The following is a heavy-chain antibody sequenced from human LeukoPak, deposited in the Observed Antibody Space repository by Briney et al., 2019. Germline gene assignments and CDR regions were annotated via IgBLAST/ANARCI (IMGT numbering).Heavy chain of an antibody. CDR1: GGSFSGYY. CDR3: ARGRSTMVRGVIIFYFDY. D-gene: IGHD3-10*01. Sequence: PSKTLSLTCAVYGGSFSGYYWGWILQPPGKGLEWIGEINHSGSTNYNPSLKSRVTISVDTSKNQFSLKLSSVTAADTGVYYCARGRSTMVRGVIIFYFDYWGQGTLVTVSS. V-gene: IGHV4-34*01. J-gene: IGHJ4*02. CDR2: INHSGST.